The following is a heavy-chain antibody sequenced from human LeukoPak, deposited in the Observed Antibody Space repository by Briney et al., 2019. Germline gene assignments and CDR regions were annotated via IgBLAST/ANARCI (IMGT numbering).Heavy chain of an antibody. D-gene: IGHD3-16*01. CDR3: ARDLGRGSYVDY. V-gene: IGHV3-33*01. Sequence: GRSLRLSCAASGFPFSVYGMHWVRQAPGKGLEWVAVIGHDGSFKESADAVKGRFTISRDNPKNTLYLHMSSPRAEDTAVYYCARDLGRGSYVDYWGQGTLVTVSS. CDR1: GFPFSVYG. CDR2: IGHDGSFK. J-gene: IGHJ4*02.